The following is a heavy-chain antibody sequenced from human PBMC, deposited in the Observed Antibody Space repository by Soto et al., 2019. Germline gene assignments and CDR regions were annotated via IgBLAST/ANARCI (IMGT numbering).Heavy chain of an antibody. CDR1: GFTGSNNY. CDR2: IYSGGST. CDR3: ATYTSLDY. V-gene: IGHV3-53*02. J-gene: IGHJ4*02. Sequence: EVQLVETGGGLIQPGGSLRLSCAASGFTGSNNYMSWVRQAPGKGLEWVSLIYSGGSTFYADSVKGRFTISRDNSKNTLLLQMNSLRADDTAVYFCATYTSLDYWGQGTLVTVSS. D-gene: IGHD2-2*02.